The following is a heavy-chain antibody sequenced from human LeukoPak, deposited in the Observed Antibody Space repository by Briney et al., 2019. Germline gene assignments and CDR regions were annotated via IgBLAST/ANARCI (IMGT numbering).Heavy chain of an antibody. D-gene: IGHD6-19*01. CDR2: ISYSGSP. Sequence: KASETLSLTCTVSGGSITGYYWSWIPQPPGKGLEWIGYISYSGSPNYNPSLKSRVTISLDTSTNQFSLKLNSVTAADTVVYYCAREGSGWSAIDYWGQGTLVTVSS. J-gene: IGHJ4*02. V-gene: IGHV4-59*01. CDR1: GGSITGYY. CDR3: AREGSGWSAIDY.